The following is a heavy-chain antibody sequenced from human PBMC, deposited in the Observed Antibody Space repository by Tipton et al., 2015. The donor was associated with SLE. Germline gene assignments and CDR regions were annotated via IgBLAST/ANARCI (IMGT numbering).Heavy chain of an antibody. V-gene: IGHV1-46*01. D-gene: IGHD5-24*01. CDR2: INHSDGYT. Sequence: QSGPEVKKSGSSVKVSCKAPGDTFCTYAINWVRQAPGQGLEWMGIINHSDGYTRFAQKFQDRVTMTRDTSTSTVYIDLSSLRSEDTAVYYCARGDGYNTPFDYWGQGTLVTVSS. CDR3: ARGDGYNTPFDY. CDR1: GDTFCTYA. J-gene: IGHJ4*02.